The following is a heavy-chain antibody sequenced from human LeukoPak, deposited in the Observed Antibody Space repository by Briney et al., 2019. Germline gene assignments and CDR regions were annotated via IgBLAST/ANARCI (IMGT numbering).Heavy chain of an antibody. J-gene: IGHJ4*02. Sequence: PGGSLRLSCVASGFTFSPYSMNWVRQAPGKGLEWVSSISGSSRYIYYADSVRGRFTISRDNAKNSLYLQMNSLRAEDTAVYYCARDRGADILTGYSFDYWGQGTLVTVSS. CDR1: GFTFSPYS. D-gene: IGHD3-9*01. CDR2: ISGSSRYI. V-gene: IGHV3-21*01. CDR3: ARDRGADILTGYSFDY.